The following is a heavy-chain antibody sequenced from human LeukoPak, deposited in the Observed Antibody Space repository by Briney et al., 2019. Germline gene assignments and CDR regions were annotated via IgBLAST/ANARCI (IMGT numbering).Heavy chain of an antibody. V-gene: IGHV3-64*01. CDR1: GFTFNSYA. J-gene: IGHJ6*03. D-gene: IGHD2-21*02. CDR2: ISSNGGST. Sequence: PGGSLRLSCAASGFTFNSYAMHWVRQAPGKGLEYVSAISSNGGSTYYANSVKGRFTISRDNSKNTLYLHMGSLRAEDMAVYYCARGPGVTYYYYYYMDVWGKGTTVTVSS. CDR3: ARGPGVTYYYYYYMDV.